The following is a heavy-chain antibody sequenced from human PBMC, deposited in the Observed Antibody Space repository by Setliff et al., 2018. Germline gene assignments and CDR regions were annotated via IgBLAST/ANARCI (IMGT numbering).Heavy chain of an antibody. CDR1: GFTFSNAW. CDR3: TTPETQGDY. J-gene: IGHJ4*02. Sequence: PGGSLRLSCAASGFTFSNAWMNWVRQTPGKGLEWVGRIKGKTDGGTTDYAAAVKGTFTISRDDAESSVYLQMDSLKTEDTAVYYCTTPETQGDYWGQGTLVTVSS. V-gene: IGHV3-15*01. CDR2: IKGKTDGGTT.